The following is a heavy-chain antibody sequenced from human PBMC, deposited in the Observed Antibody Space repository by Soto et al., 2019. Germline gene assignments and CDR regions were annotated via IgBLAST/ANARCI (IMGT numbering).Heavy chain of an antibody. D-gene: IGHD3-16*01. Sequence: QITLKESGPTLVKPTQTLTLTCSCSGFSLTEIGGGVGWIRQPPGKALEFRALVFWDDDKRYQPSLRTRLTITQDTSKNQVVLTMANMDPVDTATYYCAHNFRGWGSYTGDRFDSWGQGTLVLVSS. CDR1: GFSLTEIGGG. V-gene: IGHV2-5*02. J-gene: IGHJ5*01. CDR3: AHNFRGWGSYTGDRFDS. CDR2: VFWDDDK.